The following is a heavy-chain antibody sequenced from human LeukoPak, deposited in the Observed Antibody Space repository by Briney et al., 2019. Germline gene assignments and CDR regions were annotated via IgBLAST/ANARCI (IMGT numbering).Heavy chain of an antibody. V-gene: IGHV3-7*01. Sequence: SGGSLRLSCAASGFTFRSYWMTWVRQAPGKGLEWVANIKQGGSEKYYVDSVKGRFTISRDDAENSLFLQMNSLRADDTAVYYCARDFQNIATDFWGQGTLVTVSS. CDR3: ARDFQNIATDF. CDR1: GFTFRSYW. J-gene: IGHJ4*02. CDR2: IKQGGSEK. D-gene: IGHD2/OR15-2a*01.